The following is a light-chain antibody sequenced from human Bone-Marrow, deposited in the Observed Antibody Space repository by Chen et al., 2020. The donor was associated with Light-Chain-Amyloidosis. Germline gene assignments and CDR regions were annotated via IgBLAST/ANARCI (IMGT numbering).Light chain of an antibody. CDR1: SSDVGGDNH. CDR2: EVT. V-gene: IGLV2-14*01. J-gene: IGLJ1*01. Sequence: QSALTQPASVSGSPGQSITISCTGTSSDVGGDNHVSWYQQHPDKAPKLMIYEVTNRPSWVPARFSGSKSDNTASLTISGLLTEDEADYFCSSYTITNTLVFGSGTRVSVL. CDR3: SSYTITNTLV.